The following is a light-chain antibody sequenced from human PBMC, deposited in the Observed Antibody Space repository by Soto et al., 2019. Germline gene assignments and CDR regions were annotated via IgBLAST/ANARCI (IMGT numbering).Light chain of an antibody. V-gene: IGKV3-20*01. J-gene: IGKJ4*01. CDR1: QSVSSYY. CDR2: GAS. CDR3: QQYGSSPLT. Sequence: EIVLTQSPGTLSLSPGERATLSCRASQSVSSYYLAWYQQKPGQAPRLLIYGASSRATGVPDRFSGSGSATDFTLAISRLEPEDFAVYYCQQYGSSPLTFGGGTKVDI.